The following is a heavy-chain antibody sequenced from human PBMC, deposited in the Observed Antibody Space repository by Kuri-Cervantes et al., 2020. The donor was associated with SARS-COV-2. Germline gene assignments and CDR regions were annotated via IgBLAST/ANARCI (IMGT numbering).Heavy chain of an antibody. Sequence: GESLKISCAASGFTFSSYGMHWVRQAPDKGLEWVAVISYDGSNKYYADSVKGRFTISRDNSKNTLYLQMSSLRAEDTAVYYCAKVTRSDYFPFAFDTWGQGTMVTVSS. D-gene: IGHD3-22*01. J-gene: IGHJ3*02. CDR2: ISYDGSNK. CDR3: AKVTRSDYFPFAFDT. V-gene: IGHV3-30*18. CDR1: GFTFSSYG.